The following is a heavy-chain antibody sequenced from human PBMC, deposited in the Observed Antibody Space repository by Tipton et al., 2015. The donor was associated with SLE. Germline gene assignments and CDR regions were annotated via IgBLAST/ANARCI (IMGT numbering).Heavy chain of an antibody. V-gene: IGHV3-53*05. CDR1: GFIVSSDY. Sequence: EASGFIVSSDYMCWVRQAPGKGLEWVSVIYGGGGTYYADSVKGRFTLSRDLSKNTLFLQMNSLRAEDTAVYYCARSPRGVLRFLEWFGVFDFWGQGTLVTVSS. J-gene: IGHJ4*02. D-gene: IGHD3-3*01. CDR3: ARSPRGVLRFLEWFGVFDF. CDR2: IYGGGGT.